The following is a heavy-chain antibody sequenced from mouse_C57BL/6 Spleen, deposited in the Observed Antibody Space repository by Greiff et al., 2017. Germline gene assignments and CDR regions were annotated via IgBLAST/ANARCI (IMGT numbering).Heavy chain of an antibody. Sequence: QVQLQQPGPELVKPGASVKLSCKASGYTFTSYWMHWVKQRPGRGLEWIGGIDPNSGGTKYNEKFKGKATLTVDQPSSTAYMQLSSLTSEDSAVYYCAREEGNTFHWYFDVWGTGTTVTVSS. CDR2: IDPNSGGT. CDR1: GYTFTSYW. J-gene: IGHJ1*03. CDR3: AREEGNTFHWYFDV. V-gene: IGHV1-72*01. D-gene: IGHD2-1*01.